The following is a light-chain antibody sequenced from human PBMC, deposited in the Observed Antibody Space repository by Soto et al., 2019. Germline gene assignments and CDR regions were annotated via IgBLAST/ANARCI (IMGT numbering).Light chain of an antibody. Sequence: EILMTQSPVTLSVSPGERATLSCRASQSVSSNLAWYQQIPGQAPSLLIYGAFTRATGIPARFSGTGSGTEFTLTISSLQSEDFALYYCQQYNDWPLTFGQGTKVDIK. V-gene: IGKV3-15*01. CDR1: QSVSSN. CDR2: GAF. J-gene: IGKJ1*01. CDR3: QQYNDWPLT.